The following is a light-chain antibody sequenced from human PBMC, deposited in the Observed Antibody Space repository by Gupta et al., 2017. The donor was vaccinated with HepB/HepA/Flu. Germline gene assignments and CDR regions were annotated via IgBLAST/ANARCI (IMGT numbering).Light chain of an antibody. V-gene: IGLV3-1*01. CDR2: QDS. CDR3: QAWDSSTVV. J-gene: IGLJ2*01. CDR1: KLGDKY. Sequence: YELTQPPSVSVSPGQTASITCSGDKLGDKYARWYQQTPGQSPVLVIYQDSKRPSGIPERFSGSNSGNTATLTISGTQAMDEADYYCQAWDSSTVVFGGGTKLTVL.